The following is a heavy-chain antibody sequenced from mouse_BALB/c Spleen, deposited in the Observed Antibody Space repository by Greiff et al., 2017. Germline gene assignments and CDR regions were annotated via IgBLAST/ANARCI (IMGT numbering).Heavy chain of an antibody. CDR3: GRGEYDGPTIAMDY. Sequence: EVKLMESGPELVKPGASVKISCKASGYSFTGYFMNWVKQSHGKCLEWIGRINPYNGDTFYNQKFKGKATLTVDKSSSTAHMELLSLTSEDSAVYYCGRGEYDGPTIAMDYRGQGASDTVSA. CDR2: INPYNGDT. V-gene: IGHV1-37*01. D-gene: IGHD2-14*01. CDR1: GYSFTGYF. J-gene: IGHJ4*01.